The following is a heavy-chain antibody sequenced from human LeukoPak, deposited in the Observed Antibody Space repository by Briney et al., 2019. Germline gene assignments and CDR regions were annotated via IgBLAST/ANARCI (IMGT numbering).Heavy chain of an antibody. CDR3: ARVSIAARPPYGWFDP. D-gene: IGHD6-6*01. J-gene: IGHJ5*02. CDR1: GGSISSYY. V-gene: IGHV4-4*07. CDR2: IYTSGST. Sequence: SETLSLTCTASGGSISSYYWSWIRQPAGKGLEWIGRIYTSGSTNYNPSLKSRVTMSVDTSKNQFSLKLSSVTAADTAVYYCARVSIAARPPYGWFDPWGQGTLVTVSS.